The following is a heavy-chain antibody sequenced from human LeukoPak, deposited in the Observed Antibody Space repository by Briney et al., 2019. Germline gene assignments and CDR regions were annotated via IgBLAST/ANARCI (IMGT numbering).Heavy chain of an antibody. Sequence: GASVKVSCKASGYTFTTYGISWVRQAPGQGLEWMGWISTYNGNTKYAQNLQGRVTMTTDTSTSTAYMELRSLRSDGTAVYDCAREYCTSTSCYGVDYWGQGTLVTVSS. CDR1: GYTFTTYG. V-gene: IGHV1-18*01. D-gene: IGHD2-2*01. J-gene: IGHJ4*02. CDR2: ISTYNGNT. CDR3: AREYCTSTSCYGVDY.